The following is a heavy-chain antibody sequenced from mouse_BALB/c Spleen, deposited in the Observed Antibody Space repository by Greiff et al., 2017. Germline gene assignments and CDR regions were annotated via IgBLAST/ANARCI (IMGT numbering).Heavy chain of an antibody. J-gene: IGHJ4*01. CDR1: GFTFSDYY. D-gene: IGHD1-1*01. V-gene: IGHV5-4*02. Sequence: EVQLVESGGGLVKPGGSLKLSCAASGFTFSDYYMYWVRQTPEKRLEWVATISDGGSYTYYPDSVKGRFTISRDNAKNNLYLQMSSLKSEDTAMYYCARDYYGSSYVGAMDYWGQGTSVTVSS. CDR2: ISDGGSYT. CDR3: ARDYYGSSYVGAMDY.